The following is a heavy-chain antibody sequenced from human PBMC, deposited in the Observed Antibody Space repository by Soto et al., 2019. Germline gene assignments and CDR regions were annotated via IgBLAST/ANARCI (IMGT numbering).Heavy chain of an antibody. CDR1: GFTFSSYA. J-gene: IGHJ6*02. CDR3: ARELLDHASYVYYYGMDV. V-gene: IGHV3-30-3*01. CDR2: ISYDGSNK. D-gene: IGHD3-10*01. Sequence: GGSLRLCCAASGFTFSSYAMHWVRQAPGKGLEWVAVISYDGSNKYYADSVKGRFTISRDNSKNTLYLQMNSLRAEDTAVYYCARELLDHASYVYYYGMDVWGQGTTVTVSS.